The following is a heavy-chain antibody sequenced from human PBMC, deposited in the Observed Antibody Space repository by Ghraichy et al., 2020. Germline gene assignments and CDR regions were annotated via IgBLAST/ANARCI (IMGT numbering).Heavy chain of an antibody. CDR2: ISSSSSTI. CDR1: GFTFSSYS. V-gene: IGHV3-48*02. Sequence: GGSLRLSCAASGFTFSSYSMNWVRQAPGKGLEWVSYISSSSSTIYYADSVKGRFTISRDNAKNSLYLQMNSLRDEDTAVYYCARDQGLVIYYYYYGMDVWGQGTTVTVSS. J-gene: IGHJ6*02. CDR3: ARDQGLVIYYYYYGMDV. D-gene: IGHD3/OR15-3a*01.